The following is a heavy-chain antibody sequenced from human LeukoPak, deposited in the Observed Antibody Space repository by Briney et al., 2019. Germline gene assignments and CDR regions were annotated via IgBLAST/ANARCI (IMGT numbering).Heavy chain of an antibody. V-gene: IGHV3-30*03. Sequence: PGRSLRLSCAASGFTFSSYGMHWVRQAPGKGLEWVAVISYDGSNKYYADSVKGRFTISRDNSKNTLYLQMNSLRAEDTAVYYCARNSVGAANFDYWGQGTLVTVSS. CDR1: GFTFSSYG. CDR3: ARNSVGAANFDY. J-gene: IGHJ4*02. D-gene: IGHD1-26*01. CDR2: ISYDGSNK.